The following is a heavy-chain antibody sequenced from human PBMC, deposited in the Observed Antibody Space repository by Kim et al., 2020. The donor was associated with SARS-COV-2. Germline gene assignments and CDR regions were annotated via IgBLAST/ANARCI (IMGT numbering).Heavy chain of an antibody. D-gene: IGHD5-12*01. Sequence: SETLSLTCTVSGGSVSSGSYYWSWIRQPPGKGLEWIGYIYYSGSTNYNPSLKSRVTISVDTSKNQFSLKLSSVTAADTAVYYCARSQWLRDYYFDYWGQGTLVTVSS. CDR3: ARSQWLRDYYFDY. J-gene: IGHJ4*02. CDR2: IYYSGST. CDR1: GGSVSSGSYY. V-gene: IGHV4-61*01.